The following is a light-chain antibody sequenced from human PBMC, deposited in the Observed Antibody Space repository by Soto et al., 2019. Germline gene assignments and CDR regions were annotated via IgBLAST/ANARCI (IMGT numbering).Light chain of an antibody. V-gene: IGLV2-14*01. CDR3: SSYTSSSTLVV. CDR1: SSDVGGYNY. J-gene: IGLJ2*01. CDR2: DVS. Sequence: QSALTQPASVSGSPGQSITIACTGTSSDVGGYNYVSWYQQHPGNAPKLMIYDVSNRPSGVSNRFSGSKSGNTASLTISGLQAEDEADYYCSSYTSSSTLVVFGGWTKLTVL.